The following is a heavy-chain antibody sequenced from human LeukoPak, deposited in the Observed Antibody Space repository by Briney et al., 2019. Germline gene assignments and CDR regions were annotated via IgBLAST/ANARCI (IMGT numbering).Heavy chain of an antibody. J-gene: IGHJ4*02. CDR2: INPNSGGT. Sequence: ASVKVSCKASGYNFIDYYMNWVRQAPGQGPEWMGWINPNSGGTKYAQKFQGRVTMTRDTSISTAYMELSRLRSDDTAVYYCAIHYYDSSGFYYSFDYWGQGTLVTVSS. CDR3: AIHYYDSSGFYYSFDY. D-gene: IGHD3-22*01. CDR1: GYNFIDYY. V-gene: IGHV1-2*02.